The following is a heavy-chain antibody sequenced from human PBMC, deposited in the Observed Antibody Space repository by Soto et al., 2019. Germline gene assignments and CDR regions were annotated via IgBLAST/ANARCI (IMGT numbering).Heavy chain of an antibody. CDR1: GFTFSSYW. J-gene: IGHJ4*02. CDR2: IKQDGSEK. V-gene: IGHV3-7*01. Sequence: GGSLRLSCAASGFTFSSYWMSWVRQAPGKGLEWVANIKQDGSEKYYVDSVKGRFTISRDNAKNSLYLQMNSLRAEDTAVYYCASGIMITFGGVIDYWGQGTLVTVSS. D-gene: IGHD3-16*01. CDR3: ASGIMITFGGVIDY.